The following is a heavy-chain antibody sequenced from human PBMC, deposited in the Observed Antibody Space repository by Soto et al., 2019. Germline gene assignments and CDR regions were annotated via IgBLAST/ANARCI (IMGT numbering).Heavy chain of an antibody. J-gene: IGHJ6*02. D-gene: IGHD2-21*02. CDR3: AKDYEYCISGDCYSAYYGMDV. CDR1: GFIFSGYG. V-gene: IGHV3-30*18. CDR2: ISFNGANK. Sequence: QVQLVESGGGVVQPGTSLRLACATSGFIFSGYGMHWVRQAPGKGLEWVAAISFNGANKYYVDSVKGRFTISRDSSKNSVYLQMDSLEPEDTAVYYCAKDYEYCISGDCYSAYYGMDVWGQGTTVTVSS.